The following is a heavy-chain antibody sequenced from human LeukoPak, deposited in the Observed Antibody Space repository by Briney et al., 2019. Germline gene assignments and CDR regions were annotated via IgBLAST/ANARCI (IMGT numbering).Heavy chain of an antibody. D-gene: IGHD2/OR15-2a*01. CDR2: ISSEGDNT. J-gene: IGHJ6*03. CDR1: GFTFDFYS. CDR3: AKDRTNFFYYLDV. V-gene: IGHV3-30-3*01. Sequence: PGSSLKLSCAASGFTFDFYSMHWVRQAPGKGLEWVASISSEGDNTHYLQSVEGRFTISRDNSKNTLFLDIDSLRSDDTALYFCAKDRTNFFYYLDVWGSGTTVTLSS.